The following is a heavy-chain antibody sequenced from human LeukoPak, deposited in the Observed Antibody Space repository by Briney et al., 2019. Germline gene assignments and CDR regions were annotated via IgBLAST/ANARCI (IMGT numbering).Heavy chain of an antibody. V-gene: IGHV3-48*01. CDR2: ISSRSSTI. CDR3: ARDTDEYSSSSGYLDY. J-gene: IGHJ4*02. Sequence: GGSLRLSCAASGFTFSSYSMNWVRQAPGKGLEWVSYISSRSSTIYYADSVKGRFTISRDNAKNSLYLQMNSLRAEDTAVYYCARDTDEYSSSSGYLDYWGQGTLVTVSS. D-gene: IGHD6-6*01. CDR1: GFTFSSYS.